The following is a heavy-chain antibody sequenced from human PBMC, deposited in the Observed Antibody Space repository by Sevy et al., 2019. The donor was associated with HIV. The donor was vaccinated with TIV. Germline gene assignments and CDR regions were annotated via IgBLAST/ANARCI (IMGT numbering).Heavy chain of an antibody. CDR2: ISVYNGQI. CDR3: AGRTAVAGAYFFDN. D-gene: IGHD6-19*01. Sequence: ASVKVSCKASGYTFPSYGISWVRQAPGHGPEWMGWISVYNGQINFAQKLQGRLTMTTDTSTNTAYMELRGLRSDDTAVYFCAGRTAVAGAYFFDNWGQGTLVTVSS. CDR1: GYTFPSYG. V-gene: IGHV1-18*04. J-gene: IGHJ4*02.